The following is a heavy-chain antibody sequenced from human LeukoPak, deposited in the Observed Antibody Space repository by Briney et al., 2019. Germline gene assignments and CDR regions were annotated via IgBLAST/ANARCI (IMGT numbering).Heavy chain of an antibody. J-gene: IGHJ4*02. Sequence: SGTLSLTCGVSGGSISNTNWWTWVRQPPGKGLEWIGEVNLQGSTNYNPSLKSQVAISVDKSENHISLKLTSVAAADTAVYYCAREGGPYRPLDYSGQGTLVTVAS. V-gene: IGHV4-4*02. CDR1: GGSISNTNW. CDR2: VNLQGST. CDR3: AREGGPYRPLDY.